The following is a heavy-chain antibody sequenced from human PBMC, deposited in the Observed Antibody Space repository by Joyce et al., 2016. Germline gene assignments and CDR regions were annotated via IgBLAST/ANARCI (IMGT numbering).Heavy chain of an antibody. V-gene: IGHV4-30-4*08. Sequence: QVQLQESGPGLVKPSQTLSLTCTVSGGSINSGDYSWTWIRQPPGKDLEWIGHIYYTGRTQLNASLESRLTLSVDTSKNQISLNLSSVTAADTAMYYCAKSRTVFVGSGLDPWGQGILVVVSS. CDR3: AKSRTVFVGSGLDP. D-gene: IGHD1-26*01. CDR2: IYYTGRT. CDR1: GGSINSGDYS. J-gene: IGHJ5*01.